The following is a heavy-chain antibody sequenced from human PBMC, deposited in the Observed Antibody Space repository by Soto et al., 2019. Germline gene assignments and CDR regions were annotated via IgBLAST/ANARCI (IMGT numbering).Heavy chain of an antibody. D-gene: IGHD3-10*01. CDR2: ISSSSSTI. Sequence: GGSLRLSCAASGFTFSSYSMNWVRQAPGKGLEWVSYISSSSSTIYYADSVKGRFTISRDNAKNSLYLQMNSLRGEDTAVYYCVRENYYHGMDVWGQGTRVTVSS. CDR3: VRENYYHGMDV. J-gene: IGHJ6*02. V-gene: IGHV3-48*01. CDR1: GFTFSSYS.